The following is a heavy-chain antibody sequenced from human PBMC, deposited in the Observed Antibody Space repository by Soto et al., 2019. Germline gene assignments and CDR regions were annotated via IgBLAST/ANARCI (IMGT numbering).Heavy chain of an antibody. CDR2: ISAYNGNT. V-gene: IGHV1-18*01. CDR3: ASGKTYYYDSSGYSPFDY. CDR1: GYTFTSYG. D-gene: IGHD3-22*01. J-gene: IGHJ4*02. Sequence: QVQLVQSGVEVKKPGASLKVSCKASGYTFTSYGISWVRQAPGQGLEWMGWISAYNGNTNYAQKLQGRVTMTTDTSTSTAYMERRSLRSDDTAVYYCASGKTYYYDSSGYSPFDYWGQGTLVTVSS.